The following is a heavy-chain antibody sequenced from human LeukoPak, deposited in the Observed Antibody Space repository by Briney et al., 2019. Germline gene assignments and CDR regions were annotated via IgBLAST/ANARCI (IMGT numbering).Heavy chain of an antibody. V-gene: IGHV3-7*01. D-gene: IGHD2-2*01. CDR3: ARGPKYCGSTSCYQDYFDY. CDR1: GFTFSSYW. J-gene: IGHJ4*02. Sequence: PGGSLRLSCAASGFTFSSYWMSWVRQAPGKGLEWVANIKQDGSEKYYVDSVKGRSTISRDNAKNSLYLQINSLRAEDTAVYYCARGPKYCGSTSCYQDYFDYWGQGSLVTVSS. CDR2: IKQDGSEK.